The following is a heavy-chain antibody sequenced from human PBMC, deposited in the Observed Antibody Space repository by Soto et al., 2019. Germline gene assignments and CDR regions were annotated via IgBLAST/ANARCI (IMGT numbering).Heavy chain of an antibody. V-gene: IGHV3-23*01. D-gene: IGHD2-15*01. CDR1: GFTFSSYA. CDR2: ISGSGGST. CDR3: AGGYCSGGSCYYDAFDI. J-gene: IGHJ3*02. Sequence: GESLKISCAASGFTFSSYAMSWVRQAPGKGLEWVSAISGSGGSTYYADSVKGRFTISRDNSKNTLYLQMNSLRAEDTAVYYCAGGYCSGGSCYYDAFDIWGQGTMVTVSS.